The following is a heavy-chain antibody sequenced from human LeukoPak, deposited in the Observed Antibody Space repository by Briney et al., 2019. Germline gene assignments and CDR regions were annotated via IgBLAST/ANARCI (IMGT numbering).Heavy chain of an antibody. CDR3: AREYHQFDY. V-gene: IGHV3-30*04. CDR2: ISYDGSNK. J-gene: IGHJ4*02. D-gene: IGHD1-14*01. CDR1: GFTFRSYA. Sequence: PGGSLRLSCAASGFTFRSYAMHWVRQAPGKGLEWVAVISYDGSNKYYADSVKGRFTISRDNSKNTLYLQMNSLRAEDTAVYYCAREYHQFDYWGQGTLVTVSS.